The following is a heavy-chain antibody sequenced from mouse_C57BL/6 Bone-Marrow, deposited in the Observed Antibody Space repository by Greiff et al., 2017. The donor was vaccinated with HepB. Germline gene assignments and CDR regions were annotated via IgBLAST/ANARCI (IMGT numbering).Heavy chain of an antibody. D-gene: IGHD1-1*01. Sequence: EVQRVESGGGLVKPGGSLKLSCAASGFTFSSYAMSWVRQTPEKRLEWVATISDGGSYTYYPDNVKGRFTISRDNAKNNLYLQMSHLKSEETAMYYCASYYGSSYYAMDYWGQGTSVTVSS. CDR2: ISDGGSYT. J-gene: IGHJ4*01. CDR1: GFTFSSYA. V-gene: IGHV5-4*01. CDR3: ASYYGSSYYAMDY.